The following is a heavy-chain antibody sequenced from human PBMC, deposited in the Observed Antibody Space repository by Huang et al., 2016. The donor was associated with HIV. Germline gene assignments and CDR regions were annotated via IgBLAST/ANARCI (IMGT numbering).Heavy chain of an antibody. CDR2: IKSKTDGGTT. Sequence: EVQLVESGGGLVKPGGSLRLSCAASGFTFSNAWMSWVRQAPGKGREGVGRIKSKTDGGTTDYAATVKGRFTISRDDSKNTLYLQMNTLKTEDTAVYYCTTDRDYGDYVADAFDIWGQGTMVTVSS. D-gene: IGHD4-17*01. CDR3: TTDRDYGDYVADAFDI. V-gene: IGHV3-15*01. J-gene: IGHJ3*02. CDR1: GFTFSNAW.